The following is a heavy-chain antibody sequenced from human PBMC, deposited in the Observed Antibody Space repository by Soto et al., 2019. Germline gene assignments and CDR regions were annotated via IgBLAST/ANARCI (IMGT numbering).Heavy chain of an antibody. V-gene: IGHV3-64D*06. CDR2: ISSNGGST. D-gene: IGHD3-10*01. Sequence: GGSLRLSCSASGFTFSSYAMHWVRQAPGKGLEYVSAISSNGGSTYYADSVKGRFTISRDNSKNTLYLQMSSLRAEDTAVYYCVKDASVLLWFGEFSGYWGQGTLVTVSS. CDR3: VKDASVLLWFGEFSGY. CDR1: GFTFSSYA. J-gene: IGHJ4*02.